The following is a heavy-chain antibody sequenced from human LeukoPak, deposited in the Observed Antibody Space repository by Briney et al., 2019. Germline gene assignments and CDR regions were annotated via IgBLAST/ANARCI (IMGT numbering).Heavy chain of an antibody. CDR3: ARDSFDWLLNEYYFDY. V-gene: IGHV1-18*01. CDR2: ISAHNGNT. CDR1: GYTFTSYG. D-gene: IGHD3-9*01. J-gene: IGHJ4*02. Sequence: GASVKVSCKASGYTFTSYGISWVRQAPGQGLEWMGWISAHNGNTNYAQKLQGRVTMTTDTSTSTAYMELRSLRSDDTAVYYCARDSFDWLLNEYYFDYWGQGTLVTVSS.